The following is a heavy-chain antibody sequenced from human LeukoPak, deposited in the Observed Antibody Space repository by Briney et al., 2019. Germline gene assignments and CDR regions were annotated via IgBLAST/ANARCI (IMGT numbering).Heavy chain of an antibody. CDR3: AGYCSGGSCYLPPT. CDR2: ISSSGSTI. D-gene: IGHD2-15*01. CDR1: GFTFSSYE. V-gene: IGHV3-48*03. Sequence: PGGSLRLSCAASGFTFSSYEMNWVRQAPGEGLEWVSYISSSGSTIYYADSVKGRFTISRDNAKNSLYLQMNSLRAEDTAVYYCAGYCSGGSCYLPPTWGQGTLVTVSS. J-gene: IGHJ4*02.